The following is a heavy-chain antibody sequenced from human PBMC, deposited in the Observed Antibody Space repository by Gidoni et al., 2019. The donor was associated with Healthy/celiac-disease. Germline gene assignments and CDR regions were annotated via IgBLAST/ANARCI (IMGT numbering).Heavy chain of an antibody. V-gene: IGHV3-33*01. CDR3: ARVNLGYCSGGSCYSVGRPLDY. D-gene: IGHD2-15*01. J-gene: IGHJ4*02. CDR1: GFTFSSYG. Sequence: QVQLVESGGGVVQPGRSLRLSCAASGFTFSSYGMPWVRQAPGKGLEWVAVIWYDGSNKYYADSVKGRFTISRDNSKNTLYLQMNSLRAEDTAVYYCARVNLGYCSGGSCYSVGRPLDYWGQGTLVTVSS. CDR2: IWYDGSNK.